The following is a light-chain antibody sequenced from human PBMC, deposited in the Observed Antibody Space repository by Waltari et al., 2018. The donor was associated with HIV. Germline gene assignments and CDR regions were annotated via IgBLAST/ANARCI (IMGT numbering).Light chain of an antibody. Sequence: DIVITQSPDSLALSLGERATINCKSSQSVLYSSNNKNYLAWYQQRPGQAPKLLIYWASTRESGVPDRFSGSGSGTDFTLTISSLQAEDAAVYYCQQYDSTPLTFGGGTKVEI. CDR3: QQYDSTPLT. J-gene: IGKJ4*01. V-gene: IGKV4-1*01. CDR1: QSVLYSSNNKNY. CDR2: WAS.